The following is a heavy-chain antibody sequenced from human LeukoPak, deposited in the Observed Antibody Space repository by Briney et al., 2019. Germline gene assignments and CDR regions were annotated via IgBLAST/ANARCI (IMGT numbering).Heavy chain of an antibody. Sequence: GGSLRLSCEASGFTFSSYWMSWVRQAPGKGLEWVSVIYSGGSTYYADSVKGRFTISRDNSKNTLYLQMNSLRAEDTAVYYCARDRADSSSWYSRDYYYGMDVWGQGTTVTVSS. CDR3: ARDRADSSSWYSRDYYYGMDV. J-gene: IGHJ6*02. CDR1: GFTFSSYW. V-gene: IGHV3-53*01. D-gene: IGHD6-13*01. CDR2: IYSGGST.